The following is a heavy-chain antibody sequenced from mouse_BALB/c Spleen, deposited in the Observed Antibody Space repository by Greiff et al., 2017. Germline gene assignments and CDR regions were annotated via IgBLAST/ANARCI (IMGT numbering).Heavy chain of an antibody. V-gene: IGHV5-6-3*01. CDR1: GFTFSSYG. CDR3: AREGAYGNYPMDY. Sequence: EVKLVESGGGLVQPGGSLKLSCAASGFTFSSYGMSWVRQTPDKRLELVATINSNGGSTYYPDSVKGRFTISRDNAKNTLYLQMSSLKSEDTAMYYCAREGAYGNYPMDYWGQGTSVTVSS. CDR2: INSNGGST. D-gene: IGHD2-1*01. J-gene: IGHJ4*01.